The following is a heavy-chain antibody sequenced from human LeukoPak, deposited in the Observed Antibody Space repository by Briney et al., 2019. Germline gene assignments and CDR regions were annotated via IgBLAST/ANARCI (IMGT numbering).Heavy chain of an antibody. J-gene: IGHJ4*02. Sequence: SETLSLTCAVYGGSFSSYYWSWIRQPPGKGLEWIGYIYYSGSTNYNPSLKSRVTISVETSKNQFSLKLSSVTAADTAVYYCARVTGYMIEDYFDYWGQGTLVTVSS. CDR1: GGSFSSYY. D-gene: IGHD3-22*01. CDR2: IYYSGST. V-gene: IGHV4-59*01. CDR3: ARVTGYMIEDYFDY.